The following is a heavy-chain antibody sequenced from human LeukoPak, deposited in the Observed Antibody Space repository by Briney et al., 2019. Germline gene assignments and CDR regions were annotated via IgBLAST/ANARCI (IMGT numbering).Heavy chain of an antibody. Sequence: GSLRLSCAASGFTFSSYAMSWVRQAPGKGLEWVSSISSSSSYIYYADSVKGRFTISRDNAKNSLYLQMNSLRAEDTAVYYCARRGTVTTPGYWGQGTLVTVSS. CDR3: ARRGTVTTPGY. J-gene: IGHJ4*02. D-gene: IGHD4-17*01. CDR1: GFTFSSYA. CDR2: ISSSSSYI. V-gene: IGHV3-21*01.